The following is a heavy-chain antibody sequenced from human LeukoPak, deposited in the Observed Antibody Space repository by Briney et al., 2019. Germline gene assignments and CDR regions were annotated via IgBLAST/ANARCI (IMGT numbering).Heavy chain of an antibody. Sequence: RGGSLRLSCAASGFTFSSYAMSWVRQAPGKGLEWVSAISGSGGNTYYADSVEGRFTISRDNSNNTLYLQMNSLRAEDTAMYYCAREYYDNSGGEDAFDIWGPGTMVTVSS. CDR2: ISGSGGNT. CDR1: GFTFSSYA. CDR3: AREYYDNSGGEDAFDI. D-gene: IGHD3-22*01. J-gene: IGHJ3*02. V-gene: IGHV3-23*01.